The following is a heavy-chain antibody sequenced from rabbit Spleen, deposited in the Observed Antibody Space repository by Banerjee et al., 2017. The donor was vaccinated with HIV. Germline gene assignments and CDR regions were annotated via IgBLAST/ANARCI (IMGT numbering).Heavy chain of an antibody. V-gene: IGHV1S45*01. J-gene: IGHJ2*01. D-gene: IGHD1-1*01. CDR3: ARNYVNAFDP. CDR1: GFSFSSDW. CDR2: IDTSDGDT. Sequence: LEESGGGLVKPGGTLTLTCTVSGFSFSSDWICWVRQAPGKGLEWIACIDTSDGDTDSENWPKGRFTISKTSSTTVTMQMTSLTAADTATYFCARNYVNAFDPWGPGTLVTVS.